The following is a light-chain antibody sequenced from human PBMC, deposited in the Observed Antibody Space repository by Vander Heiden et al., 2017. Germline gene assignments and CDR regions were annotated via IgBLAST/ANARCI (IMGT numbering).Light chain of an antibody. V-gene: IGLV1-44*01. CDR2: SNN. Sequence: QSVLTQSPSPSGTPGQTVTISCSGSSSNIGSNTVNWYQQLPGTAPKLLSYSNNQRPSGVPDRFSGSTSCTSASLAISGLQSEDEADYYWSAWDDSLNVPLVFGTGTKLTVL. CDR3: SAWDDSLNVPLV. J-gene: IGLJ1*01. CDR1: SSNIGSNT.